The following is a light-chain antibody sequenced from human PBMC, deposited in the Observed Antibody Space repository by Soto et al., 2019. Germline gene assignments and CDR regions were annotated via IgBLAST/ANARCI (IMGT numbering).Light chain of an antibody. CDR2: GAS. CDR3: QQYNNWWT. J-gene: IGKJ1*01. V-gene: IGKV3-15*01. Sequence: LSVXXXXXSTLXCRASQSVSSNLAWYKQKPGQAPXLLIYGASTRATGIPARLSGSGSGTEFTLTISSLKSEDFAVYYCQQYNNWWTFGHGTKVDI. CDR1: QSVSSN.